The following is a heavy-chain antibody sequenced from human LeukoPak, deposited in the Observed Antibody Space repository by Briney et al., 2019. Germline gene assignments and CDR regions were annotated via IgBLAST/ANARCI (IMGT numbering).Heavy chain of an antibody. CDR1: GGSISSSSYY. D-gene: IGHD3-22*01. J-gene: IGHJ4*02. V-gene: IGHV4-39*07. Sequence: PSETLSLTCTVSGGSISSSSYYWGWIRQPPGKGLEWIGSIYYSGSTNYNPSLKSRVTMSVDTSKNQFSLKLSSVTAADTAVYYCARDINYYDSSGYYYPDYFDYWGQGTLVTVSS. CDR2: IYYSGST. CDR3: ARDINYYDSSGYYYPDYFDY.